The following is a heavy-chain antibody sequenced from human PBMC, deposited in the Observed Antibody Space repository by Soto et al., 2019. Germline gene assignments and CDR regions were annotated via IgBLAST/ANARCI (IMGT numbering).Heavy chain of an antibody. CDR3: AKDSLLFCGYSGYEPLLAF. D-gene: IGHD5-12*01. J-gene: IGHJ1*01. CDR2: ISGSGGST. V-gene: IGHV3-23*01. Sequence: PGRYLRLSSAASGFTFSSYAMSWVRQAPGKGLEWVSAISGSGGSTYYADSVKGRFTISRDNSKNTLYLQMNSLRAEDTAVYYCAKDSLLFCGYSGYEPLLAFWGRGTLVTVSS. CDR1: GFTFSSYA.